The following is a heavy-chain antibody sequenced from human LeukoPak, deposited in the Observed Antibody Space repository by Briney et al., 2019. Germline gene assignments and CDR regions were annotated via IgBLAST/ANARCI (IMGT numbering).Heavy chain of an antibody. V-gene: IGHV5-51*01. CDR2: IYPDDSNT. J-gene: IGHJ6*03. CDR3: ARQGAAGKYYYYYMDV. Sequence: GESLKISCQGSGYNFPIYWIGWVRQMPGQGPEWMGIIYPDDSNTIYGPSFQGHVTISADKSINTAYLEWSSLKASDTAIYYCARQGAAGKYYYYYMDVWGKGTTVTVSS. D-gene: IGHD6-13*01. CDR1: GYNFPIYW.